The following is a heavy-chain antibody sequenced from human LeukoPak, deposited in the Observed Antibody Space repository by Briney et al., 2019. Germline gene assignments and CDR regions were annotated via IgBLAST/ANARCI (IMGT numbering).Heavy chain of an antibody. D-gene: IGHD5-12*01. CDR3: AKDHPNIVATILDYCFDY. Sequence: PGGSLRLSCAASGFTFSSYAMSWVRQAPGKGLEWVSAISGSGGSTYYADSVKGRFTISRDNSKNTLYLQMNSLRAEDTAVYYCAKDHPNIVATILDYCFDYWGQGTLVTVSS. V-gene: IGHV3-23*01. J-gene: IGHJ4*02. CDR1: GFTFSSYA. CDR2: ISGSGGST.